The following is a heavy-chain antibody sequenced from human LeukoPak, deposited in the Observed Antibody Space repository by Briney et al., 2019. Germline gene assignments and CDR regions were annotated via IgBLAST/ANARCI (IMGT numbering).Heavy chain of an antibody. CDR2: IMPILGIP. Sequence: SVKVSCKASGGIFRGYAINWVRQAPGQGLEWMGRIMPILGIPNYAQKFQGSVMITADRSTDTAYMELGSLSSQDTAVYYSASAREVSEGYFDYWGQGTLVTVSS. V-gene: IGHV1-69*04. CDR1: GGIFRGYA. CDR3: ASAREVSEGYFDY. J-gene: IGHJ4*02.